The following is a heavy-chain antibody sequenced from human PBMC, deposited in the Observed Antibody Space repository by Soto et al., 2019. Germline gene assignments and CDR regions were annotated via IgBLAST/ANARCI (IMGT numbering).Heavy chain of an antibody. V-gene: IGHV3-33*01. D-gene: IGHD6-13*01. J-gene: IGHJ4*02. CDR3: ARVRTGSSWSGLGGD. CDR1: GFTFSSYG. Sequence: GGSLRLSCAASGFTFSSYGMHWVRQAPGKGLEWVAVIWYDGSNKYYADSVKGRFTISRDNSKNTLYLQMNSLRAEDTAVYYCARVRTGSSWSGLGGDWGQGTLVTVSS. CDR2: IWYDGSNK.